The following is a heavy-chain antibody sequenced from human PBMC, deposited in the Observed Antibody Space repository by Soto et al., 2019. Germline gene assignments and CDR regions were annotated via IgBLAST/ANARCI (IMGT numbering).Heavy chain of an antibody. CDR2: IIPILGIA. D-gene: IGHD6-13*01. J-gene: IGHJ5*02. V-gene: IGHV1-69*04. CDR1: GGTFSSYT. Sequence: SVKVSCKASGGTFSSYTISWVRQAPGQGLEWMGRIIPILGIANYAQKFQGRVTITADKSTSTAYMELSSLRSEDTAVYYCARDHGYTSNWSWFDPWGQGTLVTVSS. CDR3: ARDHGYTSNWSWFDP.